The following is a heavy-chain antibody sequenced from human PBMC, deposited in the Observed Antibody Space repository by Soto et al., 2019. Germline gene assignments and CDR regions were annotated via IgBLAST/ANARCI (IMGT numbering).Heavy chain of an antibody. CDR3: ARQAYSSSWPRPDS. V-gene: IGHV5-51*01. J-gene: IGHJ4*02. CDR1: GDSFTSYW. D-gene: IGHD6-13*01. CDR2: IYFDDSDT. Sequence: PGESLKISCKGSGDSFTSYWIAWVRQMPGKGLEWMGIIYFDDSDTTYSPSFQGQVTISVDKSISAAYLQWSSLKASDSAMYYCARQAYSSSWPRPDSWGQGTLVTVSS.